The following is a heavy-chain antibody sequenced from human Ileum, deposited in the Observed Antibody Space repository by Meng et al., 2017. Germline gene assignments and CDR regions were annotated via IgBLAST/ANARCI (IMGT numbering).Heavy chain of an antibody. CDR1: GFTFSSFA. CDR3: VRGSMVGGPITAFDI. Sequence: SLKISCAASGFTFSSFAMHWVRQAPGKGLEWVALISFDGDYKYNADSMKGRFTISRDNSKNTLYLQMSSLRAGDTAAYYCVRGSMVGGPITAFDIWGQGTMVTVSS. CDR2: ISFDGDYK. D-gene: IGHD3-10*01. J-gene: IGHJ3*02. V-gene: IGHV3-30*04.